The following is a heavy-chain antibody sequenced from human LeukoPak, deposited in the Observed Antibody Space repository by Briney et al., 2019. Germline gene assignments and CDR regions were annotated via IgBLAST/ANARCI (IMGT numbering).Heavy chain of an antibody. J-gene: IGHJ4*02. CDR2: MNPNSGNT. D-gene: IGHD3-22*01. V-gene: IGHV1-8*01. CDR1: RYTFSSYD. Sequence: ASVKVSCKASRYTFSSYDINWVRQATGQGLEWMGWMNPNSGNTGYAQKFQGRVTITADESTSTAYMELSSLRSEDTAVYYCASYYYYDSSGYSYYFDYWGQGTLVTVSS. CDR3: ASYYYYDSSGYSYYFDY.